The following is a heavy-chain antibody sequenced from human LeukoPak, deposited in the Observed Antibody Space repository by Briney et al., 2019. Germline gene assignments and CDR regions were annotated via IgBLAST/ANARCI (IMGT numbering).Heavy chain of an antibody. CDR2: ISSSGSTI. CDR1: GFTFSDYY. J-gene: IGHJ5*02. CDR3: ARVYYGSGNWFDP. D-gene: IGHD3-10*01. V-gene: IGHV3-11*01. Sequence: GGSLRLSCAASGFTFSDYYMSWIRQAPGKGLVWGSYISSSGSTIYYADSVKGRFTISRDNAKNSLYLQMNSLRAEDTAVYYCARVYYGSGNWFDPWGQGTLVTVSS.